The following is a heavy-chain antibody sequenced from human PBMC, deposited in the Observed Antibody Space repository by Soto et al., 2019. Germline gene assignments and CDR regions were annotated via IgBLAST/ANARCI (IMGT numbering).Heavy chain of an antibody. D-gene: IGHD3-9*01. J-gene: IGHJ6*03. CDR3: ARDLGISSELVYYYYYMDV. V-gene: IGHV1-46*03. CDR1: GYTFTSYY. CDR2: INPSGSST. Sequence: ASVKVSCKASGYTFTSYYMHWVRQAPGQGLEWMGIINPSGSSTSYAQKFQGRVTMTRDTSTSTVYMELSSLRSEDTAVYYCARDLGISSELVYYYYYMDVWGKGTSVTVSS.